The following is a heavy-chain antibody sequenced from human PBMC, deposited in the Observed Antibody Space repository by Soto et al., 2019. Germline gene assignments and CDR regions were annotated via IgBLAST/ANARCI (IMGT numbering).Heavy chain of an antibody. CDR2: ISWNSGNI. Sequence: EVQLVESGGGLVQPGRSLRLSCAASGFTFGDSAMHWVRQAPGKGLEWVSGISWNSGNIGYAESVKGRFGISRDNATNSLYMQMTRLRPEDTALYYCAKDFGYSSSWALYSYMDVWGKCTTVTVSS. CDR3: AKDFGYSSSWALYSYMDV. V-gene: IGHV3-9*01. J-gene: IGHJ6*03. CDR1: GFTFGDSA. D-gene: IGHD6-13*01.